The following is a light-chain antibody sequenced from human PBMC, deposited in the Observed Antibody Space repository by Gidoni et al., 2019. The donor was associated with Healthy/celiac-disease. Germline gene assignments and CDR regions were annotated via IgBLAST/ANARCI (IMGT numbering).Light chain of an antibody. CDR3: QQYDNLPPFT. CDR2: DAS. CDR1: QDISNY. Sequence: DIQMTQSPSSLSASVGDRVTITCQASQDISNYLNWYQQKPGKAPKLLIYDASNLETGVPSRFSGSGSGPDFTFTISSLQPEDIATYYCQQYDNLPPFTFGPGTKVEIK. J-gene: IGKJ3*01. V-gene: IGKV1-33*01.